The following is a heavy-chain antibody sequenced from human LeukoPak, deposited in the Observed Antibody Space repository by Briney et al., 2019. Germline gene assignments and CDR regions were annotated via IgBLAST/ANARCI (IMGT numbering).Heavy chain of an antibody. J-gene: IGHJ4*02. CDR2: IYISGTP. CDR1: GDSISTYY. V-gene: IGHV4-4*07. CDR3: AREKMTTITTIDY. Sequence: SDTLSLTCSVSGDSISTYYWTWIRQPAGKGLEWIGRIYISGTPNYNPSLRGRVTMSIDRSMNQFSLKLTSVTAADTAVYYCAREKMTTITTIDYWGQGTLVTVSS. D-gene: IGHD4-11*01.